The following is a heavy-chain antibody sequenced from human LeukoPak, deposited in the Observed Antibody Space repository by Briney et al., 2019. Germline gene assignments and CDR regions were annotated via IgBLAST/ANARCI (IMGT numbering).Heavy chain of an antibody. CDR1: GFSFGDYA. Sequence: GGSLRLSCTASGFSFGDYAMGWFRQPPGKGLEWVGFIRGKVRGGTAEYAASVKGRFIISRDDSKSIAYLQLNSLKIEDTAVYYCTRDHLTGYYHYGMDVWGQGTTVTVSS. CDR2: IRGKVRGGTA. V-gene: IGHV3-49*03. J-gene: IGHJ6*02. CDR3: TRDHLTGYYHYGMDV.